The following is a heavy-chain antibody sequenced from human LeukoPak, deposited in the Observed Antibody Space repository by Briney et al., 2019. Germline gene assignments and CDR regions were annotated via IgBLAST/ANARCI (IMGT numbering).Heavy chain of an antibody. CDR2: LTGSGHQI. D-gene: IGHD5-12*01. CDR3: AKDGRYSGYDFAES. CDR1: GFTFDDHG. Sequence: PGGSLRLSCAASGFTFDDHGMSWVRQAPGEGLEWLASLTGSGHQIYYADSVKGRFTISRDNSENTLYLDMNNLRAEDTAIYYCAKDGRYSGYDFAESWGQGTLVTVSS. V-gene: IGHV3-23*01. J-gene: IGHJ5*02.